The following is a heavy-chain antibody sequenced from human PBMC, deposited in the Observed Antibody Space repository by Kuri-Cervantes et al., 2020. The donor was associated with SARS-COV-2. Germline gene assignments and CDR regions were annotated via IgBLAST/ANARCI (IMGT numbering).Heavy chain of an antibody. CDR1: GFTFSSYG. CDR2: ISYDGSNK. Sequence: GGSLRLSCAASGFTFSSYGMHWVRQAPGKGLKWVAVISYDGSNKYYADSVKGRFTISRDNSKNTLYLQMNSLRAEDTAVYYCAKDLRLLWFGELLYWGQGTLVTVSS. V-gene: IGHV3-30*18. CDR3: AKDLRLLWFGELLY. D-gene: IGHD3-10*01. J-gene: IGHJ4*02.